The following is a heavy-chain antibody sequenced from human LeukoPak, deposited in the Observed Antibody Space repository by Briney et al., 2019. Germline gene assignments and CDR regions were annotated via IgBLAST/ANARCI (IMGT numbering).Heavy chain of an antibody. Sequence: GGSLRLSFAASGFIFSTHGMSWVRQAPGEGLEWVGRIKSQTDGGTTDYAAPVKGRFIISRDDSKNTLYVQMNSLKTEDTAVYYCTTIAAAGQVDYWGQGTLVTVSS. CDR2: IKSQTDGGTT. CDR3: TTIAAAGQVDY. J-gene: IGHJ4*02. V-gene: IGHV3-15*01. CDR1: GFIFSTHG. D-gene: IGHD6-13*01.